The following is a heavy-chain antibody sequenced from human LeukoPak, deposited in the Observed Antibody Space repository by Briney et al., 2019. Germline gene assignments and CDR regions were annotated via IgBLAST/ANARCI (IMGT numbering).Heavy chain of an antibody. D-gene: IGHD3-22*01. Sequence: SETLSLTCAVYGGSFSGYYWSWIRQPPGKGLEWIGEINHSGSTNYNPSLKSRVTISVATSKNRFSLKLSSVTAADTAVYYCARVSTPDSSGYFYFDYWGQGTLVTVSS. J-gene: IGHJ4*02. V-gene: IGHV4-34*01. CDR2: INHSGST. CDR1: GGSFSGYY. CDR3: ARVSTPDSSGYFYFDY.